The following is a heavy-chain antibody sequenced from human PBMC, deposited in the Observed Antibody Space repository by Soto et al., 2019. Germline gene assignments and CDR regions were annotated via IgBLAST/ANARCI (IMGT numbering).Heavy chain of an antibody. D-gene: IGHD2-21*02. CDR2: TYYRSKWYN. Sequence: SQTLSLTCAISGDSVSSNSAAWNWVRQSPARGLEWLGRTYYRSKWYNDYAVSMKSRISINPDTSKNQFSLQLNLVTPEDTAVYYCARGSDSSFDYWGQGSLVTVSS. J-gene: IGHJ4*02. CDR1: GDSVSSNSAA. V-gene: IGHV6-1*01. CDR3: ARGSDSSFDY.